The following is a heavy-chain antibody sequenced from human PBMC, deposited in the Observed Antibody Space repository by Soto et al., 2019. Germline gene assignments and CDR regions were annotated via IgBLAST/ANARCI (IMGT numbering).Heavy chain of an antibody. Sequence: QVQLQESGPGLVKPSQTLSLTCTVSGGSISSGGYYWIWIRQHPGKGLEWIGYIYYSGRTYYNPSLKSRVTISVDTSKNQFSLELSSVTAADTAVYYCARDRLNGDYGFDYWGQGTLVTVSS. J-gene: IGHJ4*02. D-gene: IGHD4-17*01. V-gene: IGHV4-31*03. CDR1: GGSISSGGYY. CDR2: IYYSGRT. CDR3: ARDRLNGDYGFDY.